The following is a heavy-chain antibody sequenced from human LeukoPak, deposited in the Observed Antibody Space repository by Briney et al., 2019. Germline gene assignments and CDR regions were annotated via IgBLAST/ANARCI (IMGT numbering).Heavy chain of an antibody. CDR3: ARGRAVCCAAGCHHRGSNWFDS. Sequence: SENLSLTCTVSGGCVSRGSYYWPWIRQPAGEGLKWIGHFYARNHTAYNPSLKSLVTISADTSKNQLSLNLTSVTAANSASNFRARGRAVCCAAGCHHRGSNWFDSWGQGTLLTVSS. V-gene: IGHV4-61*09. CDR2: FYARNHT. D-gene: IGHD5-12*01. CDR1: GGCVSRGSYY. J-gene: IGHJ5*01.